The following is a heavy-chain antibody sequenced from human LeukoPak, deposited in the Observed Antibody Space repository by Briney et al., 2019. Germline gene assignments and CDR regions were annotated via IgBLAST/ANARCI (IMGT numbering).Heavy chain of an antibody. Sequence: GGSLRLSCATSGFTFNSYAMSWVRQAPGKGLEWASGLSGSGGDTDYADSVKGRFTISRDNSRNTLYLQMNSLRSEDTAVYYCAKDAMATVTYFDYWGQGSLVTVSS. CDR3: AKDAMATVTYFDY. D-gene: IGHD4-17*01. CDR2: LSGSGGDT. CDR1: GFTFNSYA. V-gene: IGHV3-23*01. J-gene: IGHJ4*02.